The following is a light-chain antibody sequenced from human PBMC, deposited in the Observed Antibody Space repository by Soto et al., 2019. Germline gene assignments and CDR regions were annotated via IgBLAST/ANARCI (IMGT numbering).Light chain of an antibody. Sequence: EIVLPQSLGTLSLSPGESAPLSGRASQSVSSSYLAWYQQKPGQAPRLLIYAASTRATGIPARFSGSGSGTDFNLTITSLQSEDFAVYYCQQYYHWPRTFGQGTKVDIK. J-gene: IGKJ1*01. CDR2: AAS. CDR1: QSVSSSY. V-gene: IGKV3-15*01. CDR3: QQYYHWPRT.